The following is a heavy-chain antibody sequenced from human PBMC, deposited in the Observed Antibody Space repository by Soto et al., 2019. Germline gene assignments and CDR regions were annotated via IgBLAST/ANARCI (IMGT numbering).Heavy chain of an antibody. Sequence: QVQVVESGGDVVQPGKSLRLSCAASGLTFRNYAMHWVRQAPGKGLEWVAVISYDGSNKYSADSVKGRFTISRDDSKNTLYLQMNSLRGEDTAVYYCARALLMDVPYYYYYGMDVWGQGTTVTVSS. CDR3: ARALLMDVPYYYYYGMDV. CDR2: ISYDGSNK. D-gene: IGHD2-8*01. J-gene: IGHJ6*02. CDR1: GLTFRNYA. V-gene: IGHV3-30-3*01.